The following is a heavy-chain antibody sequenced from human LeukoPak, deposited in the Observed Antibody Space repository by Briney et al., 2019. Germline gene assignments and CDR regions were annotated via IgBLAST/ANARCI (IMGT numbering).Heavy chain of an antibody. CDR1: GGSFSGYY. CDR2: IYHSGST. V-gene: IGHV4-34*01. D-gene: IGHD4-17*01. J-gene: IGHJ4*02. CDR3: AGGPYGDYGDY. Sequence: SETLSLTCAVHGGSFSGYYWSWIRQPPGKGLEWIGSIYHSGSTYYNPSLKSRVTISVDTSKNQFSLKLSSVTAADTAVYYCAGGPYGDYGDYWGQGTLVTVSS.